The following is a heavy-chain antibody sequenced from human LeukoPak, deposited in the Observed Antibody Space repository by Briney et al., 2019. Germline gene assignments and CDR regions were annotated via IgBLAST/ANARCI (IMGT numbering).Heavy chain of an antibody. CDR3: ARDAHYYDSSGYYSLDY. Sequence: GGSLRLSCAASGFTFSSYSMNWVRQAPGKGLEWVSSISSSSSYIYYADSVKGRFTISRDNAKNSLYLQMNSLRAEDTAVYYCARDAHYYDSSGYYSLDYWGQGTLVTVSS. V-gene: IGHV3-21*01. CDR1: GFTFSSYS. D-gene: IGHD3-22*01. CDR2: ISSSSSYI. J-gene: IGHJ4*02.